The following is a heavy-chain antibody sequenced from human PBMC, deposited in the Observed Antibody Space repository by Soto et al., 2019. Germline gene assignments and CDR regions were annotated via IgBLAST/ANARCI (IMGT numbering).Heavy chain of an antibody. J-gene: IGHJ4*02. CDR3: ATVAMTSPNGFDY. V-gene: IGHV4-59*11. Sequence: QVQLQESGPGLVKPSETLSLTCTVSGGSLSSHYWSWIRQSPGKGLEWIGYIYFTGYTNYNPSLKNRVTISVDTSKSQFSLGQNSVTAADTDVYYCATVAMTSPNGFDYWGQGTLVSVSS. CDR2: IYFTGYT. CDR1: GGSLSSHY. D-gene: IGHD1-1*01.